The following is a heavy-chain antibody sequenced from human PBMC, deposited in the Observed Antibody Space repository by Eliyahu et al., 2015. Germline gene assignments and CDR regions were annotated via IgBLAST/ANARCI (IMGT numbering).Heavy chain of an antibody. CDR3: ARSRYQYGDATYGMDV. D-gene: IGHD4-17*01. J-gene: IGHJ6*04. CDR2: IYYSGST. V-gene: IGHV4-31*02. Sequence: LVKPSQTLPLTCNVTGGSISSSGNHWTWIRQHPGKGLEWIGYIYYSGSTYYNPSLKSRLIMSLDTSKNQFSLKLSSVTATDTAVYYCARSRYQYGDATYGMDVWGKGTTVTVSS. CDR1: GGSISSSGNH.